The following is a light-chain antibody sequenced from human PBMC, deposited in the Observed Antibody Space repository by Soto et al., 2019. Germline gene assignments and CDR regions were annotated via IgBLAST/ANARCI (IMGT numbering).Light chain of an antibody. J-gene: IGKJ1*01. CDR3: QHYSRHSPWT. V-gene: IGKV1-5*03. CDR1: QSVDIW. CDR2: KVS. Sequence: DIQMTQSPSTLSASIGDRVTITCRASQSVDIWLAWFQQKPGKAPKVMIYKVSTLASGVPSRFSGSGSGTEFTLTISSLQPDDFATYYCQHYSRHSPWTFGQGTKVEIK.